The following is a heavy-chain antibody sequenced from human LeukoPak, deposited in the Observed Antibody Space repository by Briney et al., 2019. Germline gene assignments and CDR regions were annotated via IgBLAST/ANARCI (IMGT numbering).Heavy chain of an antibody. CDR3: SYSSGPERI. V-gene: IGHV3-15*01. D-gene: IGHD3-22*01. CDR1: GFTFSNAW. Sequence: KPGGSLRLSCAASGFTFSNAWMSWVRQAPGKRLEWVGRIKSKTDGVTPDYAAPVKGRFTISRYDSKNTLYLQMNSLKTEDTAVYYCSYSSGPERIWGQGTMVSVSS. CDR2: IKSKTDGVTP. J-gene: IGHJ3*02.